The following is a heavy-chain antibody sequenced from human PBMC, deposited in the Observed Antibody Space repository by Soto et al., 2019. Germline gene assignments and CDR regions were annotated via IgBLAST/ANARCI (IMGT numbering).Heavy chain of an antibody. V-gene: IGHV3-23*01. CDR2: ISGSGGST. CDR1: GFTFSSYA. J-gene: IGHJ4*02. D-gene: IGHD3-22*01. CDR3: AFPDDSSGFDY. Sequence: EVQLLESGGGLVQPGGSLRLSCAASGFTFSSYAMNWVRQAPEKGLEWVSSISGSGGSTYYTDSVKGRFTISRDNSKNTLYLQMISLRAGDTAVYYCAFPDDSSGFDYWGQGTLVTVSS.